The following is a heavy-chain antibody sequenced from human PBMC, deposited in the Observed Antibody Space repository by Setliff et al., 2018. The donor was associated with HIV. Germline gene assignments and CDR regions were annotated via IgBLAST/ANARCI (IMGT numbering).Heavy chain of an antibody. V-gene: IGHV4-4*07. CDR2: IQTSEGT. CDR3: ARGGYGSGNAYYFAD. CDR1: GGSISTDY. D-gene: IGHD3-10*01. Sequence: SETLSLTCTVSGGSISTDYWTWVRQSAGKGLEWIGRIQTSEGTKYNPSLNSRVTVSIDTPKNQFSLDLISVTAADTAVYYCARGGYGSGNAYYFADWGQGTLVTVSS. J-gene: IGHJ4*01.